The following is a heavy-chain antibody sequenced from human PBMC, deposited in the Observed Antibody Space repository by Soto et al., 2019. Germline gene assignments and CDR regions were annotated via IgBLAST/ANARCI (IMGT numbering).Heavy chain of an antibody. J-gene: IGHJ4*02. CDR3: ATTYGDYHPEYFDY. D-gene: IGHD4-17*01. CDR1: GFTVISNY. V-gene: IGHV3-53*01. CDR2: IYSGGST. Sequence: GGSLRLSCAASGFTVISNYMSWVLQAPWKGLEWVSVIYSGGSTYYADSVKGRFTISRDNSKNTLYLQMNSLRAEETAVYYCATTYGDYHPEYFDYWGQGTLVTVSS.